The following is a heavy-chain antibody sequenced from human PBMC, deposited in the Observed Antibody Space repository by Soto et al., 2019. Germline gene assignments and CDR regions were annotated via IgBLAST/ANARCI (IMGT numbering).Heavy chain of an antibody. CDR2: INSDGSTT. Sequence: GGSLRLSCAASGFTFSSFWMHWVRQAPGKGLVWVSRINSDGSTTSYADSVKGRFTISRDNAKNTLYLQMNSLRAEDTAAYYCARIPPGWGGEQLVLDYWGQGTLVTVSS. CDR1: GFTFSSFW. D-gene: IGHD6-13*01. J-gene: IGHJ4*02. CDR3: ARIPPGWGGEQLVLDY. V-gene: IGHV3-74*01.